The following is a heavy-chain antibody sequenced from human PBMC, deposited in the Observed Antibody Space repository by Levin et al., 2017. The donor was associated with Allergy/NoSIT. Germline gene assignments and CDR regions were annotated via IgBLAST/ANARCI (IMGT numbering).Heavy chain of an antibody. CDR2: ISGSGGST. CDR1: GFTFSSSA. D-gene: IGHD6-13*01. J-gene: IGHJ4*02. CDR3: AKGQAASVPSLRFDY. V-gene: IGHV3-23*01. Sequence: LSLPCAASGFTFSSSAMSWVRQAPEKGLEWVSGISGSGGSTYHADSVKGRFTISRDNSKNTLFLQMNSLGAGDTAVYYCAKGQAASVPSLRFDYWGQGTLVTVSS.